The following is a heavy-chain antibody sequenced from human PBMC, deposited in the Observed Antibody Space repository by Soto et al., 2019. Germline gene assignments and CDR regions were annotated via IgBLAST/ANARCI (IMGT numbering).Heavy chain of an antibody. J-gene: IGHJ6*02. D-gene: IGHD2-8*01. V-gene: IGHV1-18*01. Sequence: QGQLVQSGAEVKMPGASVKVSCKASGYTLTRYGISWVRQAPGQGLQWMGWISGYNGDANYAQRFQGRVSMTIDTSTTTAYMELRTLTSDDTAVYYCAKNGQPPYYYYGLDVWGQGTTVTVSS. CDR2: ISGYNGDA. CDR3: AKNGQPPYYYYGLDV. CDR1: GYTLTRYG.